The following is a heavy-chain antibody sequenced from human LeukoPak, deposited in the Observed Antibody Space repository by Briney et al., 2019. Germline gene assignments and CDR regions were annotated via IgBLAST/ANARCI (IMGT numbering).Heavy chain of an antibody. CDR2: IYHSGST. J-gene: IGHJ4*02. D-gene: IGHD4-17*01. V-gene: IGHV4-30-2*01. CDR3: AREHDYGDYGLDY. CDR1: GGSISSGGYY. Sequence: NPSETQSLTCTVSGGSISSGGYYWSWIRQPPGKGLEWIGYIYHSGSTNYNPSLKSRVTISVDRSKNQFSLKLSSVTAADTAVYYCAREHDYGDYGLDYWGQGTLVTVSS.